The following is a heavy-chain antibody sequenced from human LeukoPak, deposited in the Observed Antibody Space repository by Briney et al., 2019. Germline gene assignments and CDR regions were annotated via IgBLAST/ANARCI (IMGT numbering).Heavy chain of an antibody. D-gene: IGHD4-17*01. CDR2: IYYSGST. CDR1: GGSISSSSYY. V-gene: IGHV4-39*07. Sequence: SETLSLTCTVSGGSISSSSYYWGWIRQPPGKGLEWIGSIYYSGSTYYNPSLKSRVTISVDTSKNQFSLKLSSVTAADTAVYYCARDAIPFHDYGDHAIDYWGQGTLVTVSS. CDR3: ARDAIPFHDYGDHAIDY. J-gene: IGHJ4*02.